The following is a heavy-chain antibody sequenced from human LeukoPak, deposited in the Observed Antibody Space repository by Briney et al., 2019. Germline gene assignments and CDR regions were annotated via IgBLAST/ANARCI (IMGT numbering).Heavy chain of an antibody. Sequence: GGSLRLSCAASGFIFSSYWMHWVRQAPGKGLVWVSRINSDGSSTSYADSVKGRFTISRDNAKNTLYLQMNSLRAEDTAVYYCASQAYSGYEATTDYWGQGTLVTVSS. CDR3: ASQAYSGYEATTDY. CDR2: INSDGSST. V-gene: IGHV3-74*01. J-gene: IGHJ4*02. CDR1: GFIFSSYW. D-gene: IGHD5-12*01.